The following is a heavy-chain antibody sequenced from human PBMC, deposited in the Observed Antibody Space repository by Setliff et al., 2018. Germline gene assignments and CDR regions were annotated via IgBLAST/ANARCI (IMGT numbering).Heavy chain of an antibody. CDR2: VGYNGNT. CDR1: GGSINNYH. V-gene: IGHV4-59*01. Sequence: PSETLSLTCTVSGGSINNYHWNWIRQPPGKGLEWIGYVGYNGNTHYNPSLNSRVTMSVDTSKNQFSLKLTSVSAADTAAYYCARWGENSGRPDWRAFDIWGQGTMVTVS. D-gene: IGHD1-26*01. J-gene: IGHJ3*02. CDR3: ARWGENSGRPDWRAFDI.